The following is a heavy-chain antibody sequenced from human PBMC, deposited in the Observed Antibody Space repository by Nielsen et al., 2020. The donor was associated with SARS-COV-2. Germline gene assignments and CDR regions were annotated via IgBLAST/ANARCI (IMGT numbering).Heavy chain of an antibody. CDR1: GFSFGDYG. CDR2: IKQDGSEK. CDR3: ARVGSSSWYFDY. J-gene: IGHJ4*02. D-gene: IGHD6-13*01. Sequence: GGSLRLSCTTSGFSFGDYGMTWIRQAPGKGLEWVANIKQDGSEKYYVDSVKGRFTISRDNAKNSLYLQMNSLRAEDTAVYYCARVGSSSWYFDYWGQGTLVTVSS. V-gene: IGHV3-7*01.